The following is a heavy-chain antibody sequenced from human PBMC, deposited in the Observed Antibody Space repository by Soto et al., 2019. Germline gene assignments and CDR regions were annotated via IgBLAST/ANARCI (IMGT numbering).Heavy chain of an antibody. V-gene: IGHV3-30-3*01. Sequence: SLRLSCAASGFSFSSHTMHWVRQAPGKGLEWLSLMSHNGVITFYAESVKGRFTISRDNSKNTLFLQMNSLTPEDTGLYYCASTQFLTIVARGNFWGLGT. CDR3: ASTQFLTIVARGNF. CDR1: GFSFSSHT. CDR2: MSHNGVIT. D-gene: IGHD3-10*01. J-gene: IGHJ4*02.